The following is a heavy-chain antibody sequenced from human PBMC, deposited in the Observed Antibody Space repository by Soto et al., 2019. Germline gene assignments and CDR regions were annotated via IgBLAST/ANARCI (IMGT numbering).Heavy chain of an antibody. CDR1: GFTFSSYA. V-gene: IGHV3-23*01. J-gene: IGHJ3*02. CDR2: ISGSGGST. Sequence: PGGSLRLSCAASGFTFSSYAMSCVRQAPGKGLEWVSAISGSGGSTYYADSVKGRFTISRDNSKNTLYLQMNSLRAEDTAVYYCAKRQRIPGPGYSGYDGAFDIWGQGTMVTVSS. CDR3: AKRQRIPGPGYSGYDGAFDI. D-gene: IGHD5-12*01.